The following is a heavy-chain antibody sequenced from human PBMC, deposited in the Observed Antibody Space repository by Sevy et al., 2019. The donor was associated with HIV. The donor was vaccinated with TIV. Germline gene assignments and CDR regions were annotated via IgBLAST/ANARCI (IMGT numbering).Heavy chain of an antibody. J-gene: IGHJ3*01. CDR1: GGSVSNPNYY. V-gene: IGHV4-39*01. D-gene: IGHD4-17*01. Sequence: SETLSLTCSVSGGSVSNPNYYWGWIRQPPGKGLEWIGSIYYSGATSYNPSLESRVTTSVDTSNNRFSLILTSVTAADTADYYCARSQHFSGDYADYAFDVWGQGTMVTVSS. CDR3: ARSQHFSGDYADYAFDV. CDR2: IYYSGAT.